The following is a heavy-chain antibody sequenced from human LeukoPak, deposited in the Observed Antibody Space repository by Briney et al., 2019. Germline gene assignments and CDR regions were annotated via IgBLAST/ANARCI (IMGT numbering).Heavy chain of an antibody. J-gene: IGHJ4*02. CDR3: ARGDIYGGGKFDY. CDR1: GGSISSGGYY. D-gene: IGHD4-17*01. V-gene: IGHV4-61*03. Sequence: SETLSLTCTVSGGSISSGGYYWSWIRQPPGKGLEWIGYIYYSGSTNYNPSLKSRVTMSLDTSKNHFSLKLSSVTAADPAVYYCARGDIYGGGKFDYWGQGTLVTVSS. CDR2: IYYSGST.